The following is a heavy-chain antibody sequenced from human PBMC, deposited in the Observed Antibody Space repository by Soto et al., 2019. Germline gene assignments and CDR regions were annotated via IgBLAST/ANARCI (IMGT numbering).Heavy chain of an antibody. CDR3: AKDRLYGSGSYYIRGYGMDV. V-gene: IGHV3-30*18. CDR2: ISYDGSNK. D-gene: IGHD3-10*01. J-gene: IGHJ6*02. CDR1: GFTFSSYG. Sequence: GGSLRLSCAASGFTFSSYGMHWVRQAPGKGLEWVAVISYDGSNKYYADSVKGRFTISRDNSKNTLYLQMNSLRAEDTAVYYCAKDRLYGSGSYYIRGYGMDVWGQGTTVTVSS.